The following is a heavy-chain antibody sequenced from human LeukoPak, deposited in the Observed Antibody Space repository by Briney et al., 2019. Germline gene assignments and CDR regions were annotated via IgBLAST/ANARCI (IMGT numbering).Heavy chain of an antibody. CDR2: ISGSGGST. CDR3: AKLRVADY. Sequence: GGTLRLSCAASGFTFSSYAMSWVRHAPRKGLEWVSAISGSGGSTYYADSVKGRFTISRDNSTNTLYLQMNSLRAEDTAAYYCAKLRVADYWGEGTLVTVSS. J-gene: IGHJ4*02. CDR1: GFTFSSYA. V-gene: IGHV3-23*01. D-gene: IGHD3-3*01.